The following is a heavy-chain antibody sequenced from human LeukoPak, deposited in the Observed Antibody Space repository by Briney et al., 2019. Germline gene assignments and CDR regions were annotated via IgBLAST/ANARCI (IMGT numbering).Heavy chain of an antibody. J-gene: IGHJ4*02. CDR1: GFNFNNAW. CDR2: IKRKTDGGTT. CDR3: KGSSRATNDY. V-gene: IGHV3-15*01. Sequence: GGSLRLSCAASGFNFNNAWMSWVRQAPGKGLEWVGRIKRKTDGGTTDYAAPVKGRFTISRDDSKNTLYLQMNSLKTEDTAVYYCKGSSRATNDYWGQGTLVTVSS. D-gene: IGHD6-13*01.